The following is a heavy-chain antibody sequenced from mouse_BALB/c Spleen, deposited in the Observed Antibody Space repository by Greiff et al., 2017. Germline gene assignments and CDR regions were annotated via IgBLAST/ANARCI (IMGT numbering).Heavy chain of an antibody. CDR2: ISSGSSTI. CDR1: GFTFSSFG. Sequence: EVQGVESGGGLVQPGGSRKLSCAASGFTFSSFGMHWVRQAPEKGLEWVAYISSGSSTIYYADTVKGRFTISRDNPKNTLFLQMTSLRSEDTAMYYCARRGDDYDGYYAMDYWGQGTSVTVSS. D-gene: IGHD2-4*01. V-gene: IGHV5-17*02. J-gene: IGHJ4*01. CDR3: ARRGDDYDGYYAMDY.